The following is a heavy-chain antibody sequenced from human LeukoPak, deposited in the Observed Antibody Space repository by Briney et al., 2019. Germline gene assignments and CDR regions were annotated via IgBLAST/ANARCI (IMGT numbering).Heavy chain of an antibody. Sequence: GGSLGLSCAASGFTFSSYTMNWVRQAPGKGLEWVSSISSSSSYIYYADSVKARFTISRDDAKNSLYLQVNSLRAEDTAVYYCARDRTTVTTFDYWGQGTLVTVSS. CDR1: GFTFSSYT. CDR3: ARDRTTVTTFDY. D-gene: IGHD4-17*01. CDR2: ISSSSSYI. V-gene: IGHV3-21*01. J-gene: IGHJ4*02.